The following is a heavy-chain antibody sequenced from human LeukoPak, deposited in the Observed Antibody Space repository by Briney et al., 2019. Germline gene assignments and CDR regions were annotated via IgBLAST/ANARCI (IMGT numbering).Heavy chain of an antibody. CDR3: AAGSFSYGSSY. CDR1: GGTFSIYA. J-gene: IGHJ4*02. D-gene: IGHD5-18*01. V-gene: IGHV1-69*01. CDR2: IIPIFGTA. Sequence: GSSVTVSCTASGGTFSIYAISWVRQAPGQGLEWMGGIIPIFGTANYAQKFQGRVTITADESTSTAYMELSSLRSEDTAVYYCAAGSFSYGSSYWGQGTLVTVSS.